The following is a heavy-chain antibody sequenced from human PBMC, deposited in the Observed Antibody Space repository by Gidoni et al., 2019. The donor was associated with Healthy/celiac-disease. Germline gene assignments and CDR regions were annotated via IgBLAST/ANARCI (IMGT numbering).Heavy chain of an antibody. CDR3: ARVVKISCLGLDP. Sequence: QVQLVQSGAEVKKPEASVKISCKASGYTCTTYDINWVRHATGQGLEWIGWMNPNSGNTGYGQKFQGRVTISRNTSIRPAYMELISLRSEDTAVYDCARVVKISCLGLDPWGQGTLVTVSS. CDR1: GYTCTTYD. V-gene: IGHV1-8*01. CDR2: MNPNSGNT. D-gene: IGHD2-21*01. J-gene: IGHJ5*02.